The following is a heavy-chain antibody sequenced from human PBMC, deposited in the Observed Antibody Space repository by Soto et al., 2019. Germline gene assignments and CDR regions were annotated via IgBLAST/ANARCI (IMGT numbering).Heavy chain of an antibody. CDR3: ARDPPRIAAAGMDV. D-gene: IGHD6-13*01. V-gene: IGHV4-4*02. CDR1: GGSISSSNW. Sequence: SETLSLTYAVSGGSISSSNWWSWVRQPPGRGLEWIGEIYHSGSTNYNPSLKSRVTISVDKSKNQFSLKLSSVTAADTAVYYCARDPPRIAAAGMDVWGQGTTVTVSS. CDR2: IYHSGST. J-gene: IGHJ6*02.